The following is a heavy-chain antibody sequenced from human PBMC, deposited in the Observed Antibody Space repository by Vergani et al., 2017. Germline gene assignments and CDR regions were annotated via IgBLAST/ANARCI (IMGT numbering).Heavy chain of an antibody. CDR1: GYTFTGYY. Sequence: QVQLVQSGAEVKKPGASLKVSCKASGYTFTGYYMHWVRQAPGQGLEWMGWINPNSGGTNYAQKFQGRVTMTRDTSISTAYMELSRLRSDDTAVYYCARSTHYGDRRPPFDYWGQGTLVTVSS. J-gene: IGHJ4*02. CDR3: ARSTHYGDRRPPFDY. V-gene: IGHV1-2*02. D-gene: IGHD4-17*01. CDR2: INPNSGGT.